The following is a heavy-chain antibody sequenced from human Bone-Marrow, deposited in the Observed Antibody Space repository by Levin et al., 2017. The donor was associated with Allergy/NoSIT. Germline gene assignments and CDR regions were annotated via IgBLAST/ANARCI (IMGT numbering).Heavy chain of an antibody. Sequence: GGSLRLSCAASGFSFSSYAMHWVRQAPGKGLEWVAFISYDGRSQYNADSVKGRFTISRDNSKNTLFLQMNSLRPEDTAVYYCARDPVLGYCSGADCYGFGYFDPWAQGTLVTVSS. CDR3: ARDPVLGYCSGADCYGFGYFDP. CDR2: ISYDGRSQ. V-gene: IGHV3-30*04. CDR1: GFSFSSYA. D-gene: IGHD2-15*01. J-gene: IGHJ4*02.